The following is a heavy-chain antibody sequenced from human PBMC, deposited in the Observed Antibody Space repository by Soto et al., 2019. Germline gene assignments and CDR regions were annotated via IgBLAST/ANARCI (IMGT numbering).Heavy chain of an antibody. CDR2: VYHSGST. CDR3: ARISTSGTRFDY. Sequence: QVQLQESGPGLVKPSGTLSLTCAVSGGSISTSNWWSWVRQPPGKGLEWIGEVYHSGSTNYNPSFKRRVAMSVEKSKNQFFLKFISVTAADTALYYCARISTSGTRFDYWGQGILVTVSS. CDR1: GGSISTSNW. D-gene: IGHD1-1*01. J-gene: IGHJ4*02. V-gene: IGHV4-4*02.